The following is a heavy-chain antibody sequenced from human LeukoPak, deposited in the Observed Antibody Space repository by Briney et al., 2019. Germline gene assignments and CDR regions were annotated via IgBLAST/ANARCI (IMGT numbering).Heavy chain of an antibody. J-gene: IGHJ6*03. D-gene: IGHD3-3*01. CDR2: INPNSGGT. CDR3: ARETYYDFWSGYHHYYYYYMDV. CDR1: GYTFTGYY. V-gene: IGHV1-2*02. Sequence: GASVKVSCKASGYTFTGYYLHWVRQAPGQGLEWMGWINPNSGGTNYAQKFQGRVTMTRDTSISTAYIELSRLRSDDTAVYYCARETYYDFWSGYHHYYYYYMDVWGKGTTVTVSS.